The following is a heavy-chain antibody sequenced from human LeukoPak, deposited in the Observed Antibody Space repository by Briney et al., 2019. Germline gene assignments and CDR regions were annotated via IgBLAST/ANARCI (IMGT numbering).Heavy chain of an antibody. V-gene: IGHV1-18*01. CDR3: ARDPYYDSSGYTYFDY. CDR1: GYTFTSYG. Sequence: ASVKVSCKASGYTFTSYGISWVRQAPGQGLEGMGWISAYNGNTNYAQKLQGRVTMTTDTSTSTAYMELRSLRSDDTAVYYCARDPYYDSSGYTYFDYWGQGTLVTVSS. CDR2: ISAYNGNT. D-gene: IGHD3-22*01. J-gene: IGHJ4*02.